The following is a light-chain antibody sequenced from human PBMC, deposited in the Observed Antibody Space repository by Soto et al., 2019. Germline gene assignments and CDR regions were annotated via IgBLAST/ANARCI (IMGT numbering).Light chain of an antibody. J-gene: IGLJ1*01. CDR2: EVN. CDR1: TSDIGSYNY. CDR3: AAFTASSTRV. Sequence: QSVLTQPASVSGSPGQSITVSCTGTTSDIGSYNYVSWYQQHPGKAPKLIIYEVNNRPSGISNRFSGSKSGSAASLTISGLQAQDEAEYYCAAFTASSTRVFGTGSKVTAL. V-gene: IGLV2-14*01.